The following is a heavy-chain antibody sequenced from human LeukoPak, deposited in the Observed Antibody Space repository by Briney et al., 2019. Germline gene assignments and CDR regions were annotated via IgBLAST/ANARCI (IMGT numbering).Heavy chain of an antibody. CDR2: IYSGGST. D-gene: IGHD6-13*01. CDR3: ARVLFSSSWYPFDY. CDR1: GFTVSSNY. J-gene: IGHJ4*02. V-gene: IGHV3-53*01. Sequence: GGSLRLSCAASGFTVSSNYMSWVRQAPGKGLEWVSVIYSGGSTYYADSVKGRFTISRDNSKNTLYLQMNSLRAEDTAVYYCARVLFSSSWYPFDYWGQGTLVTVSS.